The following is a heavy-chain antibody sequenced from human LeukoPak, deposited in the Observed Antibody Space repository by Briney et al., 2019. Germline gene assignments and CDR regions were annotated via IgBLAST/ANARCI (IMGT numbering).Heavy chain of an antibody. J-gene: IGHJ4*02. Sequence: SETLSLTCTVSGGSINSYYWSWIRQPPGKGLEWIGYIYYSRGTDYNPSLKSRVTISVDTSRNQFSLNLTSVTAADTAVYYCVTVGVVRGISFFDYWGQGTLVTVSS. CDR1: GGSINSYY. V-gene: IGHV4-59*08. CDR3: VTVGVVRGISFFDY. CDR2: IYYSRGT. D-gene: IGHD3-10*01.